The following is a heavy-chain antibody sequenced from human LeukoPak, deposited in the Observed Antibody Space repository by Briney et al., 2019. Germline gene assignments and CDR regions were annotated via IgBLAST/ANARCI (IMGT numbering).Heavy chain of an antibody. D-gene: IGHD6-13*01. CDR3: ARLPYSSSWSGWFDP. J-gene: IGHJ5*02. CDR1: GYSFSSYW. Sequence: GESLKISCKGSGYSFSSYWIGWVRQMPGKGLEWMGIIYPGDSDTRYSPSFQGQVTISADKSISTAYLQWSSLKASDTAMYYCARLPYSSSWSGWFDPWGQGTLVTVSS. CDR2: IYPGDSDT. V-gene: IGHV5-51*01.